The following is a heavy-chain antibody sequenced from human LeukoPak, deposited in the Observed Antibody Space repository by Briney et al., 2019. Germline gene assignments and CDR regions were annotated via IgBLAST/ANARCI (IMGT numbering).Heavy chain of an antibody. V-gene: IGHV4-4*07. CDR2: IYTSGST. CDR1: GGSISSYY. Sequence: SETLSLTCTVSGGSISSYYWSWIRQPAGKGLEWIGRIYTSGSTNYNPSLKSRVTMSVDTSKNQFSLKLSSVTAADTAVYYCAREGHHYYDSSGYYYGAFDYWGQGTLVTVSS. J-gene: IGHJ4*02. D-gene: IGHD3-22*01. CDR3: AREGHHYYDSSGYYYGAFDY.